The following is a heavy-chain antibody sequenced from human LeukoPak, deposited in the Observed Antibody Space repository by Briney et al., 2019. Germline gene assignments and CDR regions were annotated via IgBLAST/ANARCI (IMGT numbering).Heavy chain of an antibody. CDR3: AKAFIAVAVNYFDY. V-gene: IGHV3-33*06. CDR2: IWYDGSNK. J-gene: IGHJ4*02. D-gene: IGHD6-19*01. CDR1: GFTFSSYD. Sequence: GGSLRLSCAASGFTFSSYDMHWVRQAPGKGLEWVAVIWYDGSNKYYADSVKGRFTISRDNSKNTLYLQMNSLRAEDTAVYYCAKAFIAVAVNYFDYWGQGTLVTVSS.